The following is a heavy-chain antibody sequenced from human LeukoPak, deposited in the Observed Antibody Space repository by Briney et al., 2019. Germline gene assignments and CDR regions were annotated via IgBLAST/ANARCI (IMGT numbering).Heavy chain of an antibody. Sequence: GGSLRLSCAASGFTFSSYAMSWVRQAPGKGLEWVSAISGSGGSTYYANSVKGRFTISRDNSKNTLSLQLNSLRAEDTAVYYCAKGTSSSCYSAPNYWGQGTLVTVSS. D-gene: IGHD2-15*01. CDR2: ISGSGGST. CDR3: AKGTSSSCYSAPNY. V-gene: IGHV3-23*01. CDR1: GFTFSSYA. J-gene: IGHJ4*02.